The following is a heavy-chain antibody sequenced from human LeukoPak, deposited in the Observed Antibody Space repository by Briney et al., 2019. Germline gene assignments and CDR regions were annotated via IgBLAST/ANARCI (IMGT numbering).Heavy chain of an antibody. CDR2: INSDGSST. CDR1: GFTFSSYW. J-gene: IGHJ4*02. D-gene: IGHD1-26*01. Sequence: GGSLRLSCAASGFTFSSYWMHWVRQAPGKGLVWVSRINSDGSSTSYADSVKGRFTISRDNAKNTLYLQMNSLGAEDTAVYYCPRVGATNPGFDYWGQGTLVTVSS. V-gene: IGHV3-74*01. CDR3: PRVGATNPGFDY.